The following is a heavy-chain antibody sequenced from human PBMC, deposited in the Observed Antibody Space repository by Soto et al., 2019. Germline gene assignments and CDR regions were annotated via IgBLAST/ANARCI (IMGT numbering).Heavy chain of an antibody. V-gene: IGHV6-1*01. J-gene: IGHJ4*01. D-gene: IGHD1-26*01. CDR1: GDSVSSNSAG. Sequence: PSRTLSLTCAIPGDSVSSNSAGWRWVRQSPSRGLEWLGRTYYRSKWYYEYAVSVRGRITINPDTSKNQYSLQLNSVTPEDTAVYFCARGEQYSGRIFDYWGQGTLVTVSS. CDR2: TYYRSKWYY. CDR3: ARGEQYSGRIFDY.